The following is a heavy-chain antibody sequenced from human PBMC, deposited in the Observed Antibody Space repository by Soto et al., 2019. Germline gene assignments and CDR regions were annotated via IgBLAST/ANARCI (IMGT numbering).Heavy chain of an antibody. V-gene: IGHV1-3*01. D-gene: IGHD2-21*02. Sequence: DAVKVSCKASGYTFTSYAMHRVSKAPGQMLERLGWINAGNRNTKYSQKFQGRVTITRDTSTITSYIYLSSLISEDTAVYYCASTVVVTAPLHADTWGKGTLVTVRS. CDR3: ASTVVVTAPLHADT. J-gene: IGHJ5*02. CDR1: GYTFTSYA. CDR2: INAGNRNT.